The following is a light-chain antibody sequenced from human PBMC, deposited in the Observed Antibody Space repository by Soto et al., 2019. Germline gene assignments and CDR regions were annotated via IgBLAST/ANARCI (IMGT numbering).Light chain of an antibody. V-gene: IGLV2-8*01. Sequence: QSVLTQPPSASGSPGQSVTISCTGTSSDVGGYNYVSWYQQHPGKAPKLMIYEVSKRPSGVPDRFSGSKSGNTASLTVSGLHAEDEAGYYCSSYAGSNNLVFGGGTKLTVL. CDR3: SSYAGSNNLV. J-gene: IGLJ2*01. CDR1: SSDVGGYNY. CDR2: EVS.